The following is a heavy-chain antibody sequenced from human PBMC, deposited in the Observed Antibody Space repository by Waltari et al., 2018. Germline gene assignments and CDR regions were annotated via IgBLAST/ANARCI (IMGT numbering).Heavy chain of an antibody. J-gene: IGHJ4*02. Sequence: DVQLVESGGGLVQPGGSLTLSCVVSGFTFSSYEMNWVRQAPGKGLEWISFISSTGNTLNDADSVKGRFTVSRDNAKNSLFLHMNDLRAEDTAVYYCARDSYTTGWGDQWGQGTLVSV. CDR1: GFTFSSYE. CDR3: ARDSYTTGWGDQ. V-gene: IGHV3-48*03. CDR2: ISSTGNTL. D-gene: IGHD6-19*01.